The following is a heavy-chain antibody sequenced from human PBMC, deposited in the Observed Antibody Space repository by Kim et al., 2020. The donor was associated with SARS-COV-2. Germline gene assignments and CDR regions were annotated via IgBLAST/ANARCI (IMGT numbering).Heavy chain of an antibody. CDR3: ARQVRGYNYAYSFDY. CDR1: GGSISSSSYY. J-gene: IGHJ4*02. CDR2: IYYSGIT. V-gene: IGHV4-39*01. D-gene: IGHD3-16*01. Sequence: SETLSLTCTVSGGSISSSSYYWGWIRQPPGKGLEWIGSIYYSGITYYNPSLKSRVTISVDTSKNQFSLQLSSVTAADTAVYYCARQVRGYNYAYSFDYWGQGTLVTVSS.